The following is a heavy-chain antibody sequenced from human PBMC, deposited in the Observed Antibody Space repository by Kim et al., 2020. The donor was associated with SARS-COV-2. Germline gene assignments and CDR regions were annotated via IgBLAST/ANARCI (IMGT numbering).Heavy chain of an antibody. CDR2: ISYDGSNK. Sequence: GGSLRLSCAASGFTFSSYAMHWVRQAPGKGLEWVAVISYDGSNKYYADSVKGRFTISRDNSKNTLYLQMNSLRAEDTAVYYCARGDYYGSGSYFSWFDPWGQGTLVTVSS. CDR3: ARGDYYGSGSYFSWFDP. D-gene: IGHD3-10*01. J-gene: IGHJ5*02. V-gene: IGHV3-30*04. CDR1: GFTFSSYA.